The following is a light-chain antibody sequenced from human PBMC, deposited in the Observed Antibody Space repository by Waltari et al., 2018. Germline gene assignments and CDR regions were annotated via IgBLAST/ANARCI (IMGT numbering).Light chain of an antibody. V-gene: IGLV1-47*01. CDR1: GSDLGRDY. Sequence: QSVLTQPASASGTPGQRVTISCSGGGSDLGRDYVYWYQNFPGPPPKLLIYKNDQRPSGVPDRFSGSKSGTSASLAISGLRSEDEAEYSCATWDESLGAIFGGGTKLTVV. J-gene: IGLJ2*01. CDR2: KND. CDR3: ATWDESLGAI.